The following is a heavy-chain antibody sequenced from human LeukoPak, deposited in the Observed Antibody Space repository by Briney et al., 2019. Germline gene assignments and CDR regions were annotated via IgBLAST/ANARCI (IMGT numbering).Heavy chain of an antibody. V-gene: IGHV3-23*01. D-gene: IGHD3-10*01. CDR1: GFTFSSYA. CDR2: ISGSGGST. J-gene: IGHJ4*02. CDR3: AKSGYYHGSGEYYYFDY. Sequence: GGSLRLSCAASGFTFSSYAMSWVRQAPGKGLEWVSGISGSGGSTYHADSVKGRFTISRDNSKNTLYPQMSSLRAEDTAVYYCAKSGYYHGSGEYYYFDYWGQGTLVTVSS.